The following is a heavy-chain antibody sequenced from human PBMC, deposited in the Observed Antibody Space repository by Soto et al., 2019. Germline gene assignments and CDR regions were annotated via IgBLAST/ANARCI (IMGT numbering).Heavy chain of an antibody. V-gene: IGHV3-23*01. J-gene: IGHJ2*01. Sequence: EVQLLESGGGLVQPGGSLRLSCAGSGFTFSSYAMSWVRQAPGKGLEWVSAISGSGGSTYYADSVKGRFTISRDNSKNTLYLQMNSLRAEDTAVYYCAKDRVVDYYGSGWYFDLWGRGTLVTVSS. CDR3: AKDRVVDYYGSGWYFDL. D-gene: IGHD3-10*01. CDR1: GFTFSSYA. CDR2: ISGSGGST.